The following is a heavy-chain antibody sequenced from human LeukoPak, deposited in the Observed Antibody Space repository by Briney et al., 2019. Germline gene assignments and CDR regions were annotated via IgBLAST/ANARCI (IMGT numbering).Heavy chain of an antibody. D-gene: IGHD6-19*01. CDR2: ISGSGGST. J-gene: IGHJ4*02. Sequence: PGGSLRLSCAASGFTFSSYAMSWVRQAPGKGLEWVSAISGSGGSTYYADSVKGRFTISRDNSKNTLYLQMNSLRAEDTAVCYCAKPRQWLVLGDFDYWGQGTLVTVSS. V-gene: IGHV3-23*01. CDR1: GFTFSSYA. CDR3: AKPRQWLVLGDFDY.